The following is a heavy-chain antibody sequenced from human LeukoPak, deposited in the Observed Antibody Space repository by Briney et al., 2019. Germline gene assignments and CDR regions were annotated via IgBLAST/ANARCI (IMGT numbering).Heavy chain of an antibody. J-gene: IGHJ3*02. CDR1: GFTFGNYA. CDR2: IRANGETT. Sequence: GGSLRLSCAASGFTFGNYAMGWVRQAPGKGLEWVSGIRANGETTYYADSVRGRFTISGDNSRSMVWLQMNSLTAEDTAMYYCGRDLNWGAFDIRGLGTLVTVSS. V-gene: IGHV3-23*01. CDR3: GRDLNWGAFDI. D-gene: IGHD7-27*01.